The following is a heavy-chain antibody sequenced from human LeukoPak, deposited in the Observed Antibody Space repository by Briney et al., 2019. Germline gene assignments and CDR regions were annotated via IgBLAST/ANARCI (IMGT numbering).Heavy chain of an antibody. CDR2: ISPGGGTT. CDR1: GFTFTNEA. Sequence: PGGSLRLSCAVSGFTFTNEAMGWVRQLRGGGLEWVSTISPGGGTTYYAESMKGRFTISRDNSKSTLYLEMNSLRVEDTAVYYCTKVRSGSSNWALQLFDYWGQGALVTVSS. D-gene: IGHD4-11*01. CDR3: TKVRSGSSNWALQLFDY. J-gene: IGHJ4*02. V-gene: IGHV3-23*01.